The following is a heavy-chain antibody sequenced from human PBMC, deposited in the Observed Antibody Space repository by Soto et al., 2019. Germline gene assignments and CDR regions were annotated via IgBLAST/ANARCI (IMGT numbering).Heavy chain of an antibody. Sequence: EVQLVESGGGLVKPGGSLRLSCAASGFTFSSYSMNLVRQAPGKGLEWVSTISSSTGYVYYAYSANGRFTISRDNARNSMDMQVNSLGAEDTAVYYCARDGRNSYYFDAWGQGTLVTVSS. V-gene: IGHV3-21*01. CDR2: ISSSTGYV. D-gene: IGHD1-1*01. CDR1: GFTFSSYS. CDR3: ARDGRNSYYFDA. J-gene: IGHJ4*02.